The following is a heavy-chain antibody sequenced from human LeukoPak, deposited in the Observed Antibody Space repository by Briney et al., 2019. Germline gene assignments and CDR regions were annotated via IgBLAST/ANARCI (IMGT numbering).Heavy chain of an antibody. J-gene: IGHJ4*02. CDR3: ARHPTNYYDSSGSLGYFDY. Sequence: SVNFSCKASGGTFSSYAISWVRQAPGQGLEWMGRIIPILGIANYAQKFQGRVTITADKSTSTAYMELSSLRSEDTAVYYCARHPTNYYDSSGSLGYFDYWGQGTLVTASS. D-gene: IGHD3-22*01. CDR2: IIPILGIA. CDR1: GGTFSSYA. V-gene: IGHV1-69*04.